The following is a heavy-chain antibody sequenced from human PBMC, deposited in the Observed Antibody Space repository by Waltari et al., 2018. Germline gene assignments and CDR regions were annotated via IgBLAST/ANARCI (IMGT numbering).Heavy chain of an antibody. J-gene: IGHJ4*02. CDR3: ARARDEETAMVYFDR. V-gene: IGHV3-66*02. CDR2: IYDAGST. Sequence: EVQLVESGGGLVHPGGSLRLSCAASGFTVSSNQMSWVRQAPGKGLEWVSLIYDAGSTYYPDSVMGRFTISRDNSKNTVHLQMNSLRVEDTAIYYCARARDEETAMVYFDRWGQGTLVSVSS. CDR1: GFTVSSNQ. D-gene: IGHD5-18*01.